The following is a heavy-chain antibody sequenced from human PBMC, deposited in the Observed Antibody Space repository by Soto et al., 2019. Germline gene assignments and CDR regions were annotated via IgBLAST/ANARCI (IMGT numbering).Heavy chain of an antibody. D-gene: IGHD6-19*01. Sequence: QVQLVQSGAEVKKPGASVKVSCKASGYTFTDYHVHWVRQAPGQGLEWMGWINPYNGATNYAQKFQGRVSLTRDTSIRTAPLERNSLKSDDTAMYYCPTTSGQYRIAWQKLDVGGQGTTVTVSS. CDR3: PTTSGQYRIAWQKLDV. J-gene: IGHJ6*02. CDR2: INPYNGAT. CDR1: GYTFTDYH. V-gene: IGHV1-2*02.